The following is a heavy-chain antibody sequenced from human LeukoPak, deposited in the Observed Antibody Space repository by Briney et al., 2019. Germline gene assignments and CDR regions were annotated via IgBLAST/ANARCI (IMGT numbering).Heavy chain of an antibody. CDR2: IYYSGST. V-gene: IGHV4-59*12. D-gene: IGHD3-10*01. J-gene: IGHJ4*02. Sequence: GSLRLSCAASGFTFSSYAMSWVRQAPGKGLEWIGYIYYSGSTNYNPSLKSRVTISVDTSKNQFSLKLSSVTAADTAVYYCANDDYGSGSYYLYGYWGQGTLVTVSS. CDR1: GFTFSSYA. CDR3: ANDDYGSGSYYLYGY.